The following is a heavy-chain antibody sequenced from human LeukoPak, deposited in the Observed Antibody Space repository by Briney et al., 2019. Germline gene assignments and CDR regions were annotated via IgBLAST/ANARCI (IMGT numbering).Heavy chain of an antibody. D-gene: IGHD6-13*01. CDR2: INPNSGGT. J-gene: IGHJ5*02. Sequence: RASVKVSCKASGYTFTGYYMHWVRQAPGQGLEWMGWINPNSGGTNYAQKFQGRVTMTRDTSISTAYMELSRLRSDDTAVYYCARVWHQLVISGWFDPWGQGTLVTVSS. CDR1: GYTFTGYY. V-gene: IGHV1-2*02. CDR3: ARVWHQLVISGWFDP.